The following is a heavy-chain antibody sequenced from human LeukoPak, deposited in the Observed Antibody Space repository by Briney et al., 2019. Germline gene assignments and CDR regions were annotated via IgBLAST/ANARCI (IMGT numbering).Heavy chain of an antibody. Sequence: ASVKVSCKASGGTFSSYGISWVRQAPGQGLEWMGWISAYNANTNYAQKLQGRVTMTTDTSTSTAYMELRSLRSDDTAVYYCARAPGIAATGTLNTDYWGQGTLVTVSS. D-gene: IGHD6-13*01. CDR1: GGTFSSYG. CDR3: ARAPGIAATGTLNTDY. J-gene: IGHJ4*02. CDR2: ISAYNANT. V-gene: IGHV1-18*01.